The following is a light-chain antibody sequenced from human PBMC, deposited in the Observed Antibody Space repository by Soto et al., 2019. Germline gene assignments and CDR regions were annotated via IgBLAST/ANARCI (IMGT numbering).Light chain of an antibody. CDR1: QSVSSNN. CDR3: QHYDSSPPYT. CDR2: GAS. Sequence: EIVLTQSPGTLSLSPGERATLSCRASQSVSSNNLVWYQQKPGQAPRLLIYGASSRATDIPDRFSGSGSGTDFTLTSSRLEPEDFAVYYCQHYDSSPPYTFGQVTKLEIK. V-gene: IGKV3-20*01. J-gene: IGKJ2*01.